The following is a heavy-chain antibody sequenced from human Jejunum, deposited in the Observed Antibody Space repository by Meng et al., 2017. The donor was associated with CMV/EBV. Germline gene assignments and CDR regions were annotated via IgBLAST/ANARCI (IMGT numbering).Heavy chain of an antibody. V-gene: IGHV4-59*01. J-gene: IGHJ6*02. CDR1: GASFGNYY. CDR3: ARTDYYSYYGMDV. Sequence: VSGASFGNYYWTWIRQPPGGGLEWIGFIFHSGSTTYNPSLESRITISVDTSKSQFSLKLSSVTAADTAIYYCARTDYYSYYGMDVWGQGTTVTVSS. CDR2: IFHSGST.